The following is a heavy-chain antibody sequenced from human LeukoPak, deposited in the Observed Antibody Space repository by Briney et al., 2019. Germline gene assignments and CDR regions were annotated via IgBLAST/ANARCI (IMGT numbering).Heavy chain of an antibody. D-gene: IGHD6-13*01. V-gene: IGHV4-4*07. J-gene: IGHJ6*03. CDR1: GGSISSYY. CDR2: IYTSGST. CDR3: ARQQGDSSNLFGYYYYMDV. Sequence: SETLSLTCTVSGGSISSYYWSWIRQPAGKGLEWIGRIYTSGSTNYNPSLKSRVIMSVDTSKNQFSLKLSSVTAADTAVYYCARQQGDSSNLFGYYYYMDVWGKGTTVTVSS.